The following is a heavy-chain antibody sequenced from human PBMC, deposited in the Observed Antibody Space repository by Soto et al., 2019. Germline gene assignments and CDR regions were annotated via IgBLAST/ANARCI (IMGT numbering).Heavy chain of an antibody. D-gene: IGHD4-17*01. J-gene: IGHJ6*02. CDR3: AKGLQAYGDYNYYYYGMDV. CDR2: ISYDGHNK. CDR1: GFTFTTFG. Sequence: QVQLVESGGGVVQPGGSLRLSCTASGFTFTTFGIHWVRQAPGKGLERVALISYDGHNKYYSDSVKGRFTISRDNYKNTLSMQMNSLRAEDTAVYYCAKGLQAYGDYNYYYYGMDVWGQGTTVSVSS. V-gene: IGHV3-30*18.